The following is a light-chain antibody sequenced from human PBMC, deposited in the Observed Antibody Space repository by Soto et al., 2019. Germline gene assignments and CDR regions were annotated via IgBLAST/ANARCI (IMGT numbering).Light chain of an antibody. V-gene: IGKV1-9*01. CDR1: QGIANC. CDR3: QRLNSLPSP. CDR2: GAS. J-gene: IGKJ3*01. Sequence: IQLTQSPSSLSSSVGDRVTLSCRASQGIANCLVWYQQKPGKATKLLIYGASTIPSGVPSRFSGSGSGTDFTLASSSLHPESFATYYCQRLNSLPSPFAPETKVAIK.